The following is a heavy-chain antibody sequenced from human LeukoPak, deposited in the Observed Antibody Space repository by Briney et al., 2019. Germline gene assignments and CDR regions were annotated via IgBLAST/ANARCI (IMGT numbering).Heavy chain of an antibody. CDR1: NGSVSSNDYS. J-gene: IGHJ3*02. CDR3: ARARYYGSGSPDAFDI. D-gene: IGHD3-10*01. V-gene: IGHV4-30-4*01. Sequence: SQTLSLTCTVSNGSVSSNDYSWSWVRQPPGRGLEWIGYMYYSGSSYYSPSLKSRVTISVDTSKNRFSLKLSSVTAADTAVYYCARARYYGSGSPDAFDIWGQGTLVTV. CDR2: MYYSGSS.